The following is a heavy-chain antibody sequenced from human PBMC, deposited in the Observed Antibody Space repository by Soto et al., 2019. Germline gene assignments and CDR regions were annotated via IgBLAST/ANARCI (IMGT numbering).Heavy chain of an antibody. D-gene: IGHD5-12*01. J-gene: IGHJ4*02. CDR1: GYSFTRYG. V-gene: IGHV1-18*01. Sequence: QVQLVQSGAEVKKPGASVTVSCKASGYSFTRYGVSWVRKAAGQGLEWMGWVNGYNGNTKYAQKLQGRVTLTTDKSTSTAYMELRSLRSDDTAVYYCARDVPVDPTDFWGQGTLVTVSS. CDR3: ARDVPVDPTDF. CDR2: VNGYNGNT.